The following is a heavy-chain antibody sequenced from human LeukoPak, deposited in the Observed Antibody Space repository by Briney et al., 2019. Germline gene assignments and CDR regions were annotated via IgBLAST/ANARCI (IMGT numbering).Heavy chain of an antibody. CDR3: ASSNDYIWFDP. V-gene: IGHV4-4*02. CDR2: VFHTGDT. Sequence: SGTLSLTCAVSGDSIYSKWRSWVRQPPGKGLEWIGEVFHTGDTKHNPSLKSRVTMSVDKSKNQFSLKLNSVTATDTAVYYCASSNDYIWFDPWGQGALVTVS. J-gene: IGHJ5*02. D-gene: IGHD4-11*01. CDR1: GDSIYSKW.